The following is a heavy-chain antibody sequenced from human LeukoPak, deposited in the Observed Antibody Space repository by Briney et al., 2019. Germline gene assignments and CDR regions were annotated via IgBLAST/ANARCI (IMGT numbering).Heavy chain of an antibody. V-gene: IGHV4-59*01. Sequence: SETLSLTCTVSGGSISSYYWSWIRQPPGKGLEWIGYIYYSGSTNYNPSLKSRVTISVDTSKNQFSLKLSSVTAADTAVYYCARGFGDGYGTNSDYWGQGTLVTVSS. CDR1: GGSISSYY. CDR2: IYYSGST. CDR3: ARGFGDGYGTNSDY. J-gene: IGHJ4*02. D-gene: IGHD5-18*01.